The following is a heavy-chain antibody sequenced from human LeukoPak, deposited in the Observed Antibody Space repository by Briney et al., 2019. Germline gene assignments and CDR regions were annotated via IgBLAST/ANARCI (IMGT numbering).Heavy chain of an antibody. CDR2: IYYSGST. CDR3: ARDRQYYDSSGYHWFDP. V-gene: IGHV4-39*07. Sequence: SETLSLTCTVSGGSISSSSYYWGWIRQPPGKGLEWIGSIYYSGSTYYNPSLKSRVTISVDTSKNQFSLKLSSVTAADTAVYYCARDRQYYDSSGYHWFDPWGQGTWSPSPQ. D-gene: IGHD3-22*01. CDR1: GGSISSSSYY. J-gene: IGHJ5*02.